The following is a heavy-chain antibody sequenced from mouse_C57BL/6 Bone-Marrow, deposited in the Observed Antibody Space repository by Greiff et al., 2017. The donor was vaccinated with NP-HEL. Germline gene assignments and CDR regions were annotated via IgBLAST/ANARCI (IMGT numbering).Heavy chain of an antibody. CDR3: ARDYYDYAWFAY. Sequence: QVQLQQSGAELARPGASVKLSCKASGYTFTSYGISWVKQRTGQGLEWIGEIYPRSGNTYYNEKFKGKATLTADKSSSTAYMQLSSLTSEDSAVYYCARDYYDYAWFAYWGQGTLVTVSA. CDR2: IYPRSGNT. CDR1: GYTFTSYG. V-gene: IGHV1-81*01. J-gene: IGHJ3*01. D-gene: IGHD2-4*01.